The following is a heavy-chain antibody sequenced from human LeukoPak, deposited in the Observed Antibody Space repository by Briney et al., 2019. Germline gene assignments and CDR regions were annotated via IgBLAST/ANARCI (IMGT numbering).Heavy chain of an antibody. CDR3: ERVAVAGTGGY. D-gene: IGHD6-19*01. J-gene: IGHJ4*02. CDR2: INPNSGGT. Sequence: ASVKVSCKASGYTLTGVYMHTGPQAPGQGLEWMGWINPNSGGTNYAQKFQGRVTMTRDTSISTAYMELSRLRSDDTAVYYCERVAVAGTGGYWGQGTLVTVSS. V-gene: IGHV1-2*02. CDR1: GYTLTGVY.